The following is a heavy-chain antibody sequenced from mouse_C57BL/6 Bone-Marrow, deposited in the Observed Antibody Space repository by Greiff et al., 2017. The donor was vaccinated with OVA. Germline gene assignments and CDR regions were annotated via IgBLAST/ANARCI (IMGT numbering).Heavy chain of an antibody. CDR3: ARRFFYDYDDWFAY. CDR2: IHPNSGST. J-gene: IGHJ3*01. D-gene: IGHD2-4*01. CDR1: GYTFTSYW. V-gene: IGHV1-64*01. Sequence: VQLQQSGAELVKPGASVKLSCKASGYTFTSYWMHWVKQRPGQGLEWIGMIHPNSGSTNYNEKFKSKATLTVDKSSSTAYMQLSSLTSEDSAVYYGARRFFYDYDDWFAYWGQGTLVTVSA.